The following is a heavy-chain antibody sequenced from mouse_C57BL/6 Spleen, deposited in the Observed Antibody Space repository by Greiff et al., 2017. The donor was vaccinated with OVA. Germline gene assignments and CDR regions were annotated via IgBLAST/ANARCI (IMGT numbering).Heavy chain of an antibody. CDR2: ISSGGSYT. CDR1: GFTFSSYG. J-gene: IGHJ4*01. V-gene: IGHV5-6*01. CDR3: ASKGAMDY. Sequence: DVHLVESGGDLVKPGGSLKLSCAASGFTFSSYGMSWVRQTPDKRLEWVATISSGGSYTYYPDSVKGRFTISRDNAKNTLYLQMSSLKSEDTAMYYCASKGAMDYWGQGTSVTVSS.